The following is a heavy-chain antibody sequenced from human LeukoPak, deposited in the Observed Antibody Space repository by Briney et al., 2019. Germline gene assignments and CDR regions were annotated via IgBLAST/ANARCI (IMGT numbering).Heavy chain of an antibody. Sequence: GGSLRLSCAASGFTFSSYSMNWVRQAPGKGLEWVSSISSSSSYIYYADSVKGRFTISRDNAKNSLYLQMNSLRAEDTAVYYCASRVEMATIDYWGQGTLVTVSS. J-gene: IGHJ4*02. D-gene: IGHD5-24*01. CDR2: ISSSSSYI. CDR1: GFTFSSYS. CDR3: ASRVEMATIDY. V-gene: IGHV3-21*01.